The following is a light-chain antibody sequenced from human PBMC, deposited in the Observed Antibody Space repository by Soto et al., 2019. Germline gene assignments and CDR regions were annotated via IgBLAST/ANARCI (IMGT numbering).Light chain of an antibody. V-gene: IGKV3-15*01. J-gene: IGKJ5*01. CDR3: QQYNNWPIT. Sequence: EIVMTQSPATLSVSPGERATLSCRASQSVSSNLAWYQQKPGQAPRLLIYGASTRATGIPARFSGSGSGTEVTLPISSLQSEDFAVYYCQQYNNWPITFGQGTRLEIK. CDR1: QSVSSN. CDR2: GAS.